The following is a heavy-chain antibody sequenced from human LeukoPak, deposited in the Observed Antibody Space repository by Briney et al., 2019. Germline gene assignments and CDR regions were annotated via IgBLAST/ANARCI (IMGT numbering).Heavy chain of an antibody. V-gene: IGHV3-53*01. CDR2: IHNGGDT. CDR3: ARDAGLGAFDI. J-gene: IGHJ3*02. CDR1: GFTVSSNY. Sequence: GGSLRLSCAASGFTVSSNYMNWVRQAPGKGLEWVAVIHNGGDTFYTDSVKGRFTISRDNTQNTLFLQLNTLGDEDTGIYYCARDAGLGAFDIWGQGTMVIVSS.